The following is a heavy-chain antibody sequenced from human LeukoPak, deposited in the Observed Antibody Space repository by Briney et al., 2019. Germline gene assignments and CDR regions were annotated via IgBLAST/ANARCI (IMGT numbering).Heavy chain of an antibody. CDR3: ARSLHLGYFDY. D-gene: IGHD7-27*01. V-gene: IGHV3-48*01. CDR2: ISSSSSTI. Sequence: GGSLRLSCAASGFTFSSYSMNWVRQAPGKGLEWVSYISSSSSTIYYADSVKGRFTISRDNAKNSLYLQMNSLRAEDTAVYYCARSLHLGYFDYWGQGTLVTVSS. J-gene: IGHJ4*02. CDR1: GFTFSSYS.